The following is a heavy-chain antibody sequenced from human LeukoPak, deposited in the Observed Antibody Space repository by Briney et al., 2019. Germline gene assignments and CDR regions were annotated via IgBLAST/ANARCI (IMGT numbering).Heavy chain of an antibody. CDR2: IRSKANSYVT. Sequence: GRTLRLSCVASGFTFSDFYMNWIRRAPGQGVECVGRIRSKANSYVTAYAASVKGRFTISRDESKNTAYLQMNSLKTEDTAVYYCTMVTTEVDYWGQGTLVTVSS. D-gene: IGHD4-17*01. CDR1: GFTFSDFY. CDR3: TMVTTEVDY. J-gene: IGHJ4*02. V-gene: IGHV3-73*01.